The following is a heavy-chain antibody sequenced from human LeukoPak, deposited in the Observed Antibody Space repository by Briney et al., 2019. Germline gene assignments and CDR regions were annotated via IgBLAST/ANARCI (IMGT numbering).Heavy chain of an antibody. CDR1: VGTIRSYSNY. CDR3: ARQPPHISMVYYYCGMDV. J-gene: IGHJ6*02. V-gene: IGHV4-39*01. CDR2: ISYSGST. D-gene: IGHD2-8*01. Sequence: SETLYLSCTVSVGTIRSYSNYWVWMAPSPGQGLEWIRSISYSGSTYYIPSLKSRVNMSVDTSKNQFFLKLSSVTAADTAVYFCARQPPHISMVYYYCGMDVGGQGTTVMVSS.